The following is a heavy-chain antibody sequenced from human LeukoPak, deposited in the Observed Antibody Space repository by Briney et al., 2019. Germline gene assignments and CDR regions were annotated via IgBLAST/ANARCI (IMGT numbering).Heavy chain of an antibody. CDR1: GYTFTSYG. V-gene: IGHV1-2*06. CDR2: INPNSGGT. Sequence: ASVRVSCKTSGYTFTSYGISWVRQAPGHGLEWMGRINPNSGGTNYAQKFQGRVTMTRDTSISTAYMELSSLRSDDTAVYYCARDLSMTMVVTRDALDIWGQGTMVTVSS. CDR3: ARDLSMTMVVTRDALDI. D-gene: IGHD4-23*01. J-gene: IGHJ3*02.